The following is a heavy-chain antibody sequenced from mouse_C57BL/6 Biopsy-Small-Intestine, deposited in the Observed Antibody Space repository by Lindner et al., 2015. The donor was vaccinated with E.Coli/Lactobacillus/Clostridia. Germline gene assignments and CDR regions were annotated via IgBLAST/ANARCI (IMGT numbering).Heavy chain of an antibody. D-gene: IGHD1-1*01. CDR1: GFTFSDYG. CDR2: ISSGSSTI. V-gene: IGHV5-17*01. Sequence: VRLQESGGGLVKPGGSLKLSCAASGFTFSDYGMHWVRQAPEKGLEWVAYISSGSSTIYYADTVKGRFTISRDNAKNTPFLQMTSLRSEDTAIYYCAKDYYGSSYDYWGQGTTLTVSS. CDR3: AKDYYGSSYDY. J-gene: IGHJ2*01.